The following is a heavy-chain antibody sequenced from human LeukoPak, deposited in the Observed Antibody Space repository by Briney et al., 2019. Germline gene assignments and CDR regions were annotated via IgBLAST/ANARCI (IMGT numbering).Heavy chain of an antibody. V-gene: IGHV3-7*01. CDR3: ARARRPASAPDY. CDR2: IKRDGGEI. CDR1: GFTFSNHW. D-gene: IGHD2-2*01. J-gene: IGHJ4*02. Sequence: GGSLRLSCAASGFTFSNHWMSWVRQAPGKGLEWVANIKRDGGEIFYAASVKGRFTIFRDNAKNALYLQMSSLRGEDTALYYWARARRPASAPDYRGEGTLVALS.